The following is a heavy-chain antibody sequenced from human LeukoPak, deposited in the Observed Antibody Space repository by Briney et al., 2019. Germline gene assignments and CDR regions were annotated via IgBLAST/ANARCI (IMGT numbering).Heavy chain of an antibody. CDR2: ISAYNGNT. CDR1: GYTFTSYG. Sequence: ASVKVSCKASGYTFTSYGISWVRQAPGQGLEWMGWISAYNGNTNYAQKLQGRVTMTTGTSTSTAYMELRSLRSDDTAVYYCARGSSGWYAYYYGMDVWGQGTTVTVSS. D-gene: IGHD6-19*01. J-gene: IGHJ6*02. V-gene: IGHV1-18*01. CDR3: ARGSSGWYAYYYGMDV.